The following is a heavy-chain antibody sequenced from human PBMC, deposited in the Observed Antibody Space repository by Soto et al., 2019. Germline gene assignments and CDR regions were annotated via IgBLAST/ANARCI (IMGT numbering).Heavy chain of an antibody. CDR1: GFTLSNYA. J-gene: IGHJ6*02. CDR3: AKSLYDFWSGYYSSEYYGMDV. Sequence: SLRLSCAASGFTLSNYAVNWVRQAPGKGLEWVSAISGSGGSTYYADSVKGRFTISRDNSKNTLYLQMNSLRAEDTAVYYCAKSLYDFWSGYYSSEYYGMDVWGQGTTVTVSS. V-gene: IGHV3-23*01. D-gene: IGHD3-3*01. CDR2: ISGSGGST.